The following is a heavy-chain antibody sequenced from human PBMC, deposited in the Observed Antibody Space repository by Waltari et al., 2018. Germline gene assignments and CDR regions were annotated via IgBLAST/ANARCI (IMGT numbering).Heavy chain of an antibody. Sequence: LIRQPPGQGLDWIGTISYAGTTYTNPSLRSRLTMSRDTSKNQLSLTLGSTTAADTAVYYCATYIGASVGTAAFDVWGQGTMVTVSS. CDR3: ATYIGASVGTAAFDV. D-gene: IGHD5-12*01. J-gene: IGHJ3*01. CDR2: ISYAGTT. V-gene: IGHV4-39*01.